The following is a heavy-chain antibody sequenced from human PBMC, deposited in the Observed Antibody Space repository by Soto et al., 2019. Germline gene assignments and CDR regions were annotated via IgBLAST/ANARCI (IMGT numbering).Heavy chain of an antibody. V-gene: IGHV1-2*04. D-gene: IGHD2-15*01. Sequence: ASVKVSCKASGYTFTGYYMHWVRQAPGQRLEWMGGINPKSGGTNYAQKFQGWVTMTRDTSISTAYMELSRLRSDDTAVYYCARDLRYCSGGSCYPDLYYYGMDVWGQGTTVTVSS. CDR2: INPKSGGT. J-gene: IGHJ6*02. CDR3: ARDLRYCSGGSCYPDLYYYGMDV. CDR1: GYTFTGYY.